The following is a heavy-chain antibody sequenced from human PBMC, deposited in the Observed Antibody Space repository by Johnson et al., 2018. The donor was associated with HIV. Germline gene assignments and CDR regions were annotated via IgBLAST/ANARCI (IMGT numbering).Heavy chain of an antibody. CDR3: ARSSIYSSSWLADAFDI. D-gene: IGHD6-13*01. V-gene: IGHV3-33*01. CDR2: IWYDGSNK. Sequence: QVQLVESGGGVVQPGRSLRLSCAASGFTFSSYGMHWVRQVPGKGLDWVAVIWYDGSNKYYADSVKGRFTISRDNSKNTLYLQMNSLRAEDTAVYYCARSSIYSSSWLADAFDIWGQGTMVTVSS. CDR1: GFTFSSYG. J-gene: IGHJ3*02.